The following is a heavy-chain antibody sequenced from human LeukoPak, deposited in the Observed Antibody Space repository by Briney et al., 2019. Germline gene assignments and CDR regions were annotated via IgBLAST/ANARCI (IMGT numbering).Heavy chain of an antibody. CDR1: GFTFTTYW. CDR2: INQDGSEK. D-gene: IGHD3-16*01. J-gene: IGHJ4*02. Sequence: PGGSLRLSCAASGFTFTTYWMSWVRQAPGKGLEWVANINQDGSEKYYVDSVKGRFTISRDNAKNSLYLHMNSLRAEDTAVYYCAGVYGGRGGGTLDYWGQGALVTVSS. CDR3: AGVYGGRGGGTLDY. V-gene: IGHV3-7*04.